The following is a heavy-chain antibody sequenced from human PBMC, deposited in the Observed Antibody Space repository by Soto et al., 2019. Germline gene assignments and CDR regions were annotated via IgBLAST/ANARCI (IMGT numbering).Heavy chain of an antibody. V-gene: IGHV4-4*02. CDR3: ARLIIADSRGSPAYGMDV. CDR2: IYHSGST. D-gene: IGHD3-22*01. CDR1: GGSISSSNW. J-gene: IGHJ6*02. Sequence: LSLTCAVSGGSISSSNWWSWVRQPPGKGLEWIGEIYHSGSTNYNPSLKSRVTISVDKSKNQFSLKLSSVTAADTAVYYCARLIIADSRGSPAYGMDVWGQGTTVTVSS.